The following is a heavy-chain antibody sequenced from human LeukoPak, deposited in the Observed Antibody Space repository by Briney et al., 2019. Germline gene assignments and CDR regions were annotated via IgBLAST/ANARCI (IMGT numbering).Heavy chain of an antibody. Sequence: ASVKVSCKASGYTFTSYDINWVRQATGQGLEWVGWMNPNSGNTGYAQKFQGRVTMTRNTSISTAYMEMSSLRSEDTAVYYCARGRNYYDTMDNWFDPWGQGTLVTVSS. J-gene: IGHJ5*02. D-gene: IGHD3-22*01. CDR1: GYTFTSYD. CDR3: ARGRNYYDTMDNWFDP. V-gene: IGHV1-8*01. CDR2: MNPNSGNT.